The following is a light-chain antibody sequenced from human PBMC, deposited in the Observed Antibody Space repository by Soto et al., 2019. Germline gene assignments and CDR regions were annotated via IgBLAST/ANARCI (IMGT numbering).Light chain of an antibody. V-gene: IGLV2-18*02. CDR2: EVS. CDR3: SSYTTSNTYV. J-gene: IGLJ1*01. CDR1: SSDVAYYNS. Sequence: QSALTQPPSVSGSPGQSVTISCTGTSSDVAYYNSVSWYQQPPGTVRKLMIYEVSNRPSGVPDRFSGSKSGNTASLTISGLQAEDEADYYCSSYTTSNTYVFGTGTKLTVL.